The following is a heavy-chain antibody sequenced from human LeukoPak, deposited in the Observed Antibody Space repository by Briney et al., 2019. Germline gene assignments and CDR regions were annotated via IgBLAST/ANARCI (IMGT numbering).Heavy chain of an antibody. Sequence: GGSLRLSCAASGFTFSSYSMNWVRQAPGKWLEWVSSISSSSSSYIYYADSVKGRFTISRDNAKNSLYLRMNSLRAEDTAVYYCARDRDDYYGSGSYFDHWGQGTLVTVSS. CDR1: GFTFSSYS. V-gene: IGHV3-21*01. CDR3: ARDRDDYYGSGSYFDH. D-gene: IGHD3-10*01. CDR2: ISSSSSSYI. J-gene: IGHJ5*02.